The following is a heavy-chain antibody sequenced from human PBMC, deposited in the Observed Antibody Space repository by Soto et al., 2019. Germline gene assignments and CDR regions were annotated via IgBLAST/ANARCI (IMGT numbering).Heavy chain of an antibody. CDR3: ARRFGPTLDF. CDR1: GCSINSRSYY. D-gene: IGHD3-10*01. Sequence: SETLSLTCSFSGCSINSRSYYLEWIRQPPEKGLEWIGSGSSSGSDYYNPSLTSRVTISVDTSKKQFFLNLRSVTAADTAVYYCARRFGPTLDFWGQGTLVTVSS. CDR2: GSSSGSD. J-gene: IGHJ4*02. V-gene: IGHV4-39*01.